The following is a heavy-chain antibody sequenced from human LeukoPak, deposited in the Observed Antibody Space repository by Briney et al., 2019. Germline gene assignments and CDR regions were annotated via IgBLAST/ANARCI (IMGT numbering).Heavy chain of an antibody. J-gene: IGHJ4*02. D-gene: IGHD6-19*01. CDR3: ARDPGAEVDY. CDR1: GYTFTSYG. V-gene: IGHV1-18*01. Sequence: GASVQVSCQASGYTFTSYGISWVRQAPGQGLEWMGWINAYNRNTKYAQNLQGRVTLTTDTSTSTAYMELRSLRSDDTAVYYCARDPGAEVDYWGQGTLVTVSS. CDR2: INAYNRNT.